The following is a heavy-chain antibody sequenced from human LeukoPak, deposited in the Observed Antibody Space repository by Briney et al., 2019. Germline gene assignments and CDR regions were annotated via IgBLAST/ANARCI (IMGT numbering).Heavy chain of an antibody. V-gene: IGHV1-69*01. CDR2: IIPIFGTA. Sequence: SVKVSCKASGGTFSSYAISWVRQAPGQGLEWMGGIIPIFGTANYAQKFQGRVTITADESTSTAYMELRSLRSDDTAVYYCARDAEVGIVIFDYWGQGTLVTVSS. D-gene: IGHD1-1*01. CDR3: ARDAEVGIVIFDY. J-gene: IGHJ4*02. CDR1: GGTFSSYA.